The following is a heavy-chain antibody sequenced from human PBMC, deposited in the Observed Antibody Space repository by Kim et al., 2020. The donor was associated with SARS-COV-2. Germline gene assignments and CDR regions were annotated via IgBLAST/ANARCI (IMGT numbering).Heavy chain of an antibody. CDR2: ISYDGSNK. V-gene: IGHV3-30*04. J-gene: IGHJ4*02. CDR3: ARDLLGYCTGGVCPAFDY. CDR1: GFTFSSYA. D-gene: IGHD2-8*02. Sequence: GGSLRLSCAASGFTFSSYAMHWVRQAPGKGLEWVAVISYDGSNKYYVDSVKGRFTISRDNSKNTLYLQMNSLRAEDTAVYYCARDLLGYCTGGVCPAFDYCGQGTLVTVSS.